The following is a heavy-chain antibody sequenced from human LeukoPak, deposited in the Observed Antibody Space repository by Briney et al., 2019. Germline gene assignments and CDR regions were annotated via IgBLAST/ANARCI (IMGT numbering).Heavy chain of an antibody. CDR3: ARTLDVVADDAFDI. V-gene: IGHV4-34*01. CDR1: GGSFSGYY. D-gene: IGHD5-12*01. J-gene: IGHJ3*02. Sequence: SETLSLTCAVYGGSFSGYYWSWIRQPPGKGLEWIGEINHSGSTNYNPSLKSRVTISVDTSKNQFSLKLSSVTAADTAVYYCARTLDVVADDAFDIWGQGTMVTVSS. CDR2: INHSGST.